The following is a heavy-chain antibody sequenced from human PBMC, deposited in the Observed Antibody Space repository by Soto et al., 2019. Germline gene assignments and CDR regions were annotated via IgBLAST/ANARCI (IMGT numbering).Heavy chain of an antibody. D-gene: IGHD7-27*01. V-gene: IGHV3-53*01. CDR2: VYSGGST. J-gene: IGHJ5*01. Sequence: PGGSLRLSCAASGFIVISGYMSWARHAPGKGLEWVLVVYSGGSTYYTDSVKGRFTISRDNSKNTLYLQMSSLRPEDTAVYYCVRVVPAYNRGFDSWGQGTLGTVFS. CDR3: VRVVPAYNRGFDS. CDR1: GFIVISGY.